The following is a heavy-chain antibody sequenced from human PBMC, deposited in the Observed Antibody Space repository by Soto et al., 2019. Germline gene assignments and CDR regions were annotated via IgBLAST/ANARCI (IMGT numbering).Heavy chain of an antibody. V-gene: IGHV3-53*01. CDR3: ARYYGAASYFFAY. CDR1: EISVSSNY. J-gene: IGHJ4*02. D-gene: IGHD3-10*01. Sequence: EVLLVESGGGLIQPGGSLRLSCVASEISVSSNYMSWVRQAPGKGLEWVSTIYTDGRTKYAESVKDRFTIFREDSETTLYLQMNSLRAEDTAVYYCARYYGAASYFFAYWGQGTLVTVSS. CDR2: IYTDGRT.